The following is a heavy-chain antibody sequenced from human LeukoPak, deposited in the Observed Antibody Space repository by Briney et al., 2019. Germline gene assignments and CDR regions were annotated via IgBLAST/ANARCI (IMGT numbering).Heavy chain of an antibody. V-gene: IGHV3-30*04. CDR1: GFTFSSYA. CDR2: ISYDGSNK. J-gene: IGHJ4*02. Sequence: PGGSLRLSCAASGFTFSSYAMHWVRQAPGKGLEWVAVISYDGSNKYYADSVKGRFTISRDNAKNTLYLQMNSLRAEDTAVYYCERGAGGGDSSGWYSHYFDYWGQGTLVTVSS. CDR3: ERGAGGGDSSGWYSHYFDY. D-gene: IGHD6-19*01.